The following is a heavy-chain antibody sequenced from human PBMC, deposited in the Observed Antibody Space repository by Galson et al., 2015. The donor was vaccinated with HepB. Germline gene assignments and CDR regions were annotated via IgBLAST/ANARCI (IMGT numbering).Heavy chain of an antibody. D-gene: IGHD1-26*01. CDR2: LKPEGTEQ. CDR1: GLTFSRHW. J-gene: IGHJ4*02. V-gene: IGHV3-7*03. CDR3: AKDREGGGSFDY. Sequence: SLRLSCPGSGLTFSRHWKHWVRQAPGKGLEWVARLKPEGTEQGDVDSVKGRSTISRDHAKNSLYMRMNILRIEDTAVYYCAKDREGGGSFDYWGQGTLVTVSS.